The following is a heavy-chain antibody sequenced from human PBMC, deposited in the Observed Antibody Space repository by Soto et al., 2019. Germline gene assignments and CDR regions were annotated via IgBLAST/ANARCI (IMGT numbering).Heavy chain of an antibody. CDR3: REVRDY. CDR1: GGSLSSSSYY. V-gene: IGHV4-39*01. CDR2: IYYSGST. J-gene: IGHJ4*02. Sequence: SETLSLTCTVSGGSLSSSSYYWGWIRQPPGKGLEWIGSIYYSGSTYYNPSLKSRVPISVDTSKHQFSLKLSSVTAADAGVYYRREVRDYWTQGTLDTVSS. D-gene: IGHD2-2*01.